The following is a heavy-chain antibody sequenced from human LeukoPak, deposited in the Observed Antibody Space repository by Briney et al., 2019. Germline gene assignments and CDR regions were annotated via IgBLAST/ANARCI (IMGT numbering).Heavy chain of an antibody. D-gene: IGHD2-15*01. CDR3: AREYCSGGSCYSDAFDI. V-gene: IGHV3-21*01. Sequence: GGSLRLSCAASGFTFSSYSMNWVRQAPGKGLEWVSSISSSSSYIYYADSVKGRFAISRDNAKNSLYLQMNSLRAEDTAVYYCAREYCSGGSCYSDAFDIWGQGTMVTVSS. CDR1: GFTFSSYS. CDR2: ISSSSSYI. J-gene: IGHJ3*02.